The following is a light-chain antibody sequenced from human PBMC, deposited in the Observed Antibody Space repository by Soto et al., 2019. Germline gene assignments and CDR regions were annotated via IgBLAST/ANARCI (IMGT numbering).Light chain of an antibody. CDR2: DAS. CDR1: QSVSSF. J-gene: IGKJ5*01. CDR3: QQGSDWPIT. V-gene: IGKV3-11*01. Sequence: ETLLTQSPATLSLSLGERATLSCRASQSVSSFLTWFQQKPGQAPRLLIYDASSIATGIPARFSGSGSGTDFTLTISSLEPEDFAVYYCQQGSDWPITFGQGTRLEIK.